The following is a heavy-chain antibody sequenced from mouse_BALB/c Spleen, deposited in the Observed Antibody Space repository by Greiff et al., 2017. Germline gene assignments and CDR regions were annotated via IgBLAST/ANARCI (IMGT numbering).Heavy chain of an antibody. CDR3: ARHRYDGNYHFAY. Sequence: EVKLVESGGGLVKPGGSLKLSCAASGFTFSSYAMSWVRQTPEKRLEWVATISSGGSYTYYPDSVKGRFTISRDNAKNTLYLQMSSLRSEDTAMYYCARHRYDGNYHFAYWGQGTLVTVSA. CDR1: GFTFSSYA. V-gene: IGHV5-9-3*01. D-gene: IGHD2-3*01. CDR2: ISSGGSYT. J-gene: IGHJ3*01.